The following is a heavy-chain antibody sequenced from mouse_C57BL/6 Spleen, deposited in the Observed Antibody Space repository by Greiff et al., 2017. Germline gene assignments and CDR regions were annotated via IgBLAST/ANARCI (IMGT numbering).Heavy chain of an antibody. V-gene: IGHV5-6*02. CDR1: GFTFSSYG. D-gene: IGHD3-2*02. J-gene: IGHJ3*01. Sequence: EVNVVESGGDLVKPGGSLKLSCAASGFTFSSYGMSWVRQTPDKRLEWVATISSGGSYTYYPDSVKGRFTISRDNAKNTLYLQMSSLKSEDTAMDYCARRLADSSGYWFAYWGQGTLVTVSA. CDR2: ISSGGSYT. CDR3: ARRLADSSGYWFAY.